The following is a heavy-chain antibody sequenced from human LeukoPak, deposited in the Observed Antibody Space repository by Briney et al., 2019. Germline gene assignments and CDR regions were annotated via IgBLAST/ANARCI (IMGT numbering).Heavy chain of an antibody. V-gene: IGHV3-23*01. CDR1: GFTFSSYA. Sequence: GGSLRLSCAASGFTFSSYAMSWVRQAPGKGLEWVSAISGSGGSTYYADSVKGRFTISRDNSKDTLYLQMNSLRTEDTAVYYCARGLPNYYGMDVWGQGTTVTVSS. J-gene: IGHJ6*02. CDR3: ARGLPNYYGMDV. CDR2: ISGSGGST.